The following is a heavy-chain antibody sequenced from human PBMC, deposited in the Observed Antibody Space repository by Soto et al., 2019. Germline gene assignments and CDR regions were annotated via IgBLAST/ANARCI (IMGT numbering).Heavy chain of an antibody. CDR3: ARATGYEFDY. Sequence: GGSLRLSRAASGFTLSSYWVSWVRQAPGKGLEWVANIKQDGSEKYYVDSVKGRFTISRDNAKNSLYLQMNSLRAEDTAVYYCARATGYEFDYWGQGTLVTVS. V-gene: IGHV3-7*01. D-gene: IGHD5-12*01. CDR2: IKQDGSEK. J-gene: IGHJ4*02. CDR1: GFTLSSYW.